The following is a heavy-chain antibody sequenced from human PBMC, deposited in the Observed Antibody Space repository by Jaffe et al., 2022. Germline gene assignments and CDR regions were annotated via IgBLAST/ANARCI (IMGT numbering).Heavy chain of an antibody. CDR3: ARAQTEYSSGWYLDY. Sequence: QVQLVQSGAEVKKPGASVKVSCKASGYTFTSYYMHWVRQAPGQGLEWMGIINPSGGSTSYAQKFQGRVTMTRDTSTSTVYMELSSLRSEDTAVYYCARAQTEYSSGWYLDYWGQGTLVTVSS. CDR2: INPSGGST. V-gene: IGHV1-46*01. J-gene: IGHJ4*02. CDR1: GYTFTSYY. D-gene: IGHD6-19*01.